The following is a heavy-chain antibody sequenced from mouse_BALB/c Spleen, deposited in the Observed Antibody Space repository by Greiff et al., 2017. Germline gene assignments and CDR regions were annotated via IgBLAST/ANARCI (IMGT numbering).Heavy chain of an antibody. CDR2: IRNKANGYTT. Sequence: EVKLVESGGGLVQPGGSLRLSCATSGFTFTDYYMSWVRQPPGKALEWLGFIRNKANGYTTEYSASVKGLFTISRDNSQSILYLQMNTLRAEDSATYYCAREDYGSLYAMDYWGQGTSVTVSS. CDR1: GFTFTDYY. D-gene: IGHD1-1*01. CDR3: AREDYGSLYAMDY. V-gene: IGHV7-3*02. J-gene: IGHJ4*01.